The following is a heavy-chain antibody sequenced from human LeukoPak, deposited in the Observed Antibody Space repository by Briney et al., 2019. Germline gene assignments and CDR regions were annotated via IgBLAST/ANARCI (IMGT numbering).Heavy chain of an antibody. CDR3: ARDQLTGYCSSTSCKRALALDI. J-gene: IGHJ3*02. V-gene: IGHV4-38-2*02. D-gene: IGHD2-2*01. CDR1: GYSISSGYY. Sequence: SETLSLTCTVSGYSISSGYYWGWIRQPPGKGLEWIGSIYHSGSTYYNPSLKSRVTISVDTSKNQFSLKLSSVTAADTAVYYCARDQLTGYCSSTSCKRALALDIWGQGTMVTVSS. CDR2: IYHSGST.